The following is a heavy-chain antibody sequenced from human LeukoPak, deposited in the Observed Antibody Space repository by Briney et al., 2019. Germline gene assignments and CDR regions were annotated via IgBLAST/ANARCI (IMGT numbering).Heavy chain of an antibody. J-gene: IGHJ4*02. CDR1: GASISSYY. CDR2: INHSGST. D-gene: IGHD2-21*01. CDR3: ARHLNNCGDDCYIFDY. Sequence: SETLSLTCTVSGASISSYYWSWIRQPPGKGLEWIGEINHSGSTNYNPSLKSRVTISVDTSKNQFSLRVSSVTAADTAVYYCARHLNNCGDDCYIFDYWGQGTLVTVSS. V-gene: IGHV4-59*08.